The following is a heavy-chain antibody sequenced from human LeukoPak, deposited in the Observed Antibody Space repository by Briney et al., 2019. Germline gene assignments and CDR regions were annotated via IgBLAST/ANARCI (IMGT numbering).Heavy chain of an antibody. Sequence: GRSLRLSCAASGFTFSSYAMHWVRQAPGKGLEWVAVISYDGSNKYYADSVKGRFTISRDNSKNTLYLQMNSLRAEDTAVYYCARGVVPGPGYGMDVWGQGTTVTVS. CDR1: GFTFSSYA. CDR2: ISYDGSNK. CDR3: ARGVVPGPGYGMDV. V-gene: IGHV3-30-3*01. J-gene: IGHJ6*02. D-gene: IGHD2-2*01.